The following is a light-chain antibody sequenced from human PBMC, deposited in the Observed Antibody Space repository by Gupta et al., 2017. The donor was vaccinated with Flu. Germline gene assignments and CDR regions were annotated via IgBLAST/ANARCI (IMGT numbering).Light chain of an antibody. Sequence: DIQMTQSPSSLYASVGDRGTITCRASQGISSWLAWYQQKPGKAPKLLIYAASSLQSGVTSRFSGSGYGKDVTLTISSRQQEDFASYYCQQTNSFPLITFGRGTKVEIK. CDR3: QQTNSFPLIT. J-gene: IGKJ4*01. CDR2: AAS. V-gene: IGKV1D-12*01. CDR1: QGISSW.